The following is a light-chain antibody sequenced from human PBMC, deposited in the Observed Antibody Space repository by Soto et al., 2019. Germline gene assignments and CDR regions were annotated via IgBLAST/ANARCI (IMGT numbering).Light chain of an antibody. CDR2: LGS. J-gene: IGKJ1*01. V-gene: IGKV2-28*01. CDR1: QSLLHSNGYNY. Sequence: DIVMTQSPLSLPVTPGEPASISCRSSQSLLHSNGYNYLDRYLQKPGQSTQLLIYLGSNRASGVLDRCSGSGAGTDVTLKISRGEEDDVGVDYYRQELRTWPWTFGQGTKVDIK. CDR3: RQELRTWPWT.